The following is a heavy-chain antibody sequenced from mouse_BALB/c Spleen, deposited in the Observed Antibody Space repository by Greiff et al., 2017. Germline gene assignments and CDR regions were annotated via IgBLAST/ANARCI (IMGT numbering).Heavy chain of an antibody. J-gene: IGHJ1*01. D-gene: IGHD2-1*01. CDR2: IWSGGST. CDR3: AVYYGNRYWYFDV. V-gene: IGHV2-2*02. CDR1: GFSLTSYG. Sequence: VQLQQSGPGLVQPSQSLSITCTVSGFSLTSYGVHWVRQSPGKGLVWLGVIWSGGSTDYNAAFISRLSISKDNSKSQVFFKMNSLQANDTAIYYCAVYYGNRYWYFDVWGAGTTVTVSS.